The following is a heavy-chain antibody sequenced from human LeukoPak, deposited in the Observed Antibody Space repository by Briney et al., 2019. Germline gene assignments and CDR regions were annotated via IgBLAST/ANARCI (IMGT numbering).Heavy chain of an antibody. CDR1: GFTFSSYW. Sequence: GWSLRLSYAASGFTFSSYWMSWVRQAPGKGLEWVANIKQDGSEKYYVDSVKGRFTISRDNAKNSLYLQMNSLRAEDTAVYYCASTVVTPVYWGQGTLVTVSS. CDR2: IKQDGSEK. J-gene: IGHJ4*02. V-gene: IGHV3-7*01. CDR3: ASTVVTPVY. D-gene: IGHD4-23*01.